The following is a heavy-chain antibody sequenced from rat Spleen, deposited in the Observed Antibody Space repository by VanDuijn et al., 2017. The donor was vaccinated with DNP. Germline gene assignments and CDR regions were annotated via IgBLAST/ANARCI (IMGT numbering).Heavy chain of an antibody. V-gene: IGHV3-3*01. Sequence: EVQLQESGPGLVKPSQSLSLTCSVTGYSITSHHKWSWIRKFPGNELEWMGYINNAGSTNYNPSLKSRFSITRDTSKNQFFLQVNSVRNEDTATYYCAIQLGVFDYWDQGVMVTVSS. J-gene: IGHJ2*01. CDR2: INNAGST. CDR3: AIQLGVFDY. CDR1: GYSITSHHK. D-gene: IGHD5-1*01.